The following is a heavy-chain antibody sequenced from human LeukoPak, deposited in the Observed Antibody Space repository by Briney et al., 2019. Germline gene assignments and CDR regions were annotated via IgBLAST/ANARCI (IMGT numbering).Heavy chain of an antibody. CDR1: GDSIIGYY. CDR2: IHHSGST. Sequence: LETLSLTCTVSGDSIIGYYWSWIRQPPGNGLEWIGYIHHSGSTNYNPSLKSRVTISVDTSTNYFSLKLSSVTAADTAVYYCARGERLGPDYWGQGTLVTVSS. J-gene: IGHJ4*02. V-gene: IGHV4-59*01. D-gene: IGHD1-1*01. CDR3: ARGERLGPDY.